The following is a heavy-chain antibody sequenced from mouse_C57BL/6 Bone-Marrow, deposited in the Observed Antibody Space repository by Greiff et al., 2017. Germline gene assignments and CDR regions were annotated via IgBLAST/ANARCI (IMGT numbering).Heavy chain of an antibody. CDR1: GFSLSTSGMG. J-gene: IGHJ4*01. Sequence: QVTLKVCGPGILQSSQTLSLTCSFSGFSLSTSGMGVSWIRQPSGKGLEWLAHIYWDDDKRYNPSLKSRLTISKDTSRNQVFLKISSMDTADTATYYCARRARYGKGYAMDYWGQGTSVTVSS. CDR3: ARRARYGKGYAMDY. D-gene: IGHD2-10*02. CDR2: IYWDDDK. V-gene: IGHV8-12*01.